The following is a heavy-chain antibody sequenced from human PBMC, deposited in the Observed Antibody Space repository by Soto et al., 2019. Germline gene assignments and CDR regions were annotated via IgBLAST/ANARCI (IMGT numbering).Heavy chain of an antibody. J-gene: IGHJ4*02. CDR1: GFTFTSSA. CDR3: AAERDYDLWRVLIRDPPWNLDY. V-gene: IGHV1-58*01. D-gene: IGHD3-3*01. Sequence: SVKVSCKASGFTFTSSAVQWVRQARGKRLEWIGWIVVCSGDTNYPQKFQERVTITREMSTSTAYMELSSLSSEETAVYYCAAERDYDLWRVLIRDPPWNLDYWGQGTLVTVSS. CDR2: IVVCSGDT.